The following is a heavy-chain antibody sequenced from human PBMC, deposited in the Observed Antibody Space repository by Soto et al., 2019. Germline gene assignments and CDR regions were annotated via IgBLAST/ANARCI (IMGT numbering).Heavy chain of an antibody. Sequence: EVQLLESGGTLVQPGESLRLSCEVSGFSFSSFAMNWVRQAPGEGLEWVSSIRGTATSYADSVKGRFTISRDNCKNTVYLRMKTLRVADTAVYDCEKCAVLVSTGGGWCNWFDPGGEGTVVIVSS. CDR1: GFSFSSFA. J-gene: IGHJ5*02. CDR3: EKCAVLVSTGGGWCNWFDP. V-gene: IGHV3-23*01. D-gene: IGHD2-21*01. CDR2: IRGTAT.